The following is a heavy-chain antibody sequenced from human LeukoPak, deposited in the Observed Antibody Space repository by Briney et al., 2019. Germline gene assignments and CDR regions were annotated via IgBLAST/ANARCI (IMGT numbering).Heavy chain of an antibody. CDR3: ARDFWWLPDY. Sequence: PGRSLRLACAASGFSFSSYAMFWVRQASGKGLEWVTIISRDGSDTFYADSVRGRFTISRDNSKNMLYLQLNSLTTEDTALYCCARDFWWLPDYWGQGTLVTVSS. CDR1: GFSFSSYA. V-gene: IGHV3-30-3*01. J-gene: IGHJ4*02. CDR2: ISRDGSDT. D-gene: IGHD3-3*01.